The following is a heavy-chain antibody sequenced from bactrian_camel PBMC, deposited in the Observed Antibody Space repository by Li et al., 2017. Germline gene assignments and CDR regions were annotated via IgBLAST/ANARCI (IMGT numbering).Heavy chain of an antibody. Sequence: VQLVESGGGFVQTGGSLRLSCVGSGFTFSTYWMYWVRQAPGKGLEWVSGITSGSSATYYVYSVKGRFTISRDNAKNTLYLQLNSLKTEDSAMYYCAAHATYSGGYYTPFLSSNLRYWGQGTQVTVS. CDR1: GFTFSTYW. V-gene: IGHV3S6*01. CDR3: AAHATYSGGYYTPFLSSNLRY. D-gene: IGHD2*01. CDR2: ITSGSSAT. J-gene: IGHJ4*01.